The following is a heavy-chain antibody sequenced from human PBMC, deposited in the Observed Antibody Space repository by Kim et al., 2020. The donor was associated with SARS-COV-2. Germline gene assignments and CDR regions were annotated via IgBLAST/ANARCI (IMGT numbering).Heavy chain of an antibody. D-gene: IGHD2-2*01. J-gene: IGHJ5*02. V-gene: IGHV3-74*01. CDR3: AREGVPAAMQGNWFDP. Sequence: VKGRFTISRDNAKNTLYLQMNSLRAEDTAVYYCAREGVPAAMQGNWFDPWGQGTLVTVSS.